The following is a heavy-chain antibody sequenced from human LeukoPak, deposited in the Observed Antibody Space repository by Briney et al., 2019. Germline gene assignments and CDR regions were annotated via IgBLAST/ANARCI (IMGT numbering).Heavy chain of an antibody. CDR2: INAYNGNT. CDR3: ARSGGLRLVGWFDP. V-gene: IGHV1-18*01. J-gene: IGHJ5*02. CDR1: GYTFTSYG. Sequence: ASVKVSCKASGYTFTSYGISWVRQAPGQGLEWMGWINAYNGNTNYAQKLQGRVTMTTETSTSTAYMELRSWRTDDTAVYYCARSGGLRLVGWFDPWGQGTLVTVSS. D-gene: IGHD5-12*01.